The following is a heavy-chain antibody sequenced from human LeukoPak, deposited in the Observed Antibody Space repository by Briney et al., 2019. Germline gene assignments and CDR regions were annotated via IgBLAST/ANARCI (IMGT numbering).Heavy chain of an antibody. V-gene: IGHV3-30*02. J-gene: IGHJ4*02. CDR3: ASNQDIVVVPAAIAY. D-gene: IGHD2-2*01. CDR1: GFTFSSYA. Sequence: GGSLRLSCAAPGFTFSSYAMSWVRQAPGKGLEWVAFIRYDGSNKYYADSVKGRFTISRDNSKNTLYLQMNSLRAEDTAVYYCASNQDIVVVPAAIAYWGQGTLVTVSS. CDR2: IRYDGSNK.